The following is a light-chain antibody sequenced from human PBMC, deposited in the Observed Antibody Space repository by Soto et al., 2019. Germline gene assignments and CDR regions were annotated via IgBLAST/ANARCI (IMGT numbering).Light chain of an antibody. CDR1: QSISKY. V-gene: IGKV1-39*01. CDR3: QQSYSLVPT. CDR2: AAS. Sequence: DIQMTQSPSSLSASVGDRVTITCRASQSISKYLNWYQQKPGKAPKVLIYAASSLQSGAPSRFRGSGSGTDFTLTIISLQPEDIATYYCQQSYSLVPTFGQGTKVEIK. J-gene: IGKJ1*01.